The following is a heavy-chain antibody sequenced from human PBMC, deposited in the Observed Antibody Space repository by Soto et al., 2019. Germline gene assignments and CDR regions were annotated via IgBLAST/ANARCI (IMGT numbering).Heavy chain of an antibody. J-gene: IGHJ4*02. V-gene: IGHV3-9*01. Sequence: PGGSLRLSCAASGFTFDDYAMHWVRQAPGKGLEWVSGISWNSGSIGYADSVKGRFTISRDNAKNSLYLQMNSLRAEDTALYYCAKDLSHVDFHYGDYSRPDFDYWGQGTLVTVSS. CDR1: GFTFDDYA. D-gene: IGHD4-17*01. CDR3: AKDLSHVDFHYGDYSRPDFDY. CDR2: ISWNSGSI.